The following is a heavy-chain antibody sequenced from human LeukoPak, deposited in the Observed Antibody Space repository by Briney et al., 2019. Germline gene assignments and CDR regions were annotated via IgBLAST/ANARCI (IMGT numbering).Heavy chain of an antibody. CDR1: AFTFGNYA. V-gene: IGHV3-23*01. CDR2: ISGSGANI. Sequence: GGSLRLSCAAAAFTFGNYAMSWVHQAPGKGLEWVSAISGSGANIHYADSVKGRFTISRDNSKNTLYLQMNSLRAEDTAVYFCAKDFTTGGSGSYLDTYFDYWGQGTLVTVSS. CDR3: AKDFTTGGSGSYLDTYFDY. D-gene: IGHD3-10*01. J-gene: IGHJ4*02.